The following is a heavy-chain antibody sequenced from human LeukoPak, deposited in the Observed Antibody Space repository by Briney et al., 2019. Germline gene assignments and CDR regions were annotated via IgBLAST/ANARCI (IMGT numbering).Heavy chain of an antibody. CDR2: INDDGRGT. D-gene: IGHD3-10*02. J-gene: IGHJ6*04. CDR1: GFTFSTYW. CDR3: AELGITMIGGV. V-gene: IGHV3-74*01. Sequence: PGGSLRLSCAASGFTFSTYWMHWVRQAPGKGLVWVSRINDDGRGTSYADSVKGRFAISRDNAKNTLYLQMNSLRAEDTAVYYCAELGITMIGGVWGKGTTVTISS.